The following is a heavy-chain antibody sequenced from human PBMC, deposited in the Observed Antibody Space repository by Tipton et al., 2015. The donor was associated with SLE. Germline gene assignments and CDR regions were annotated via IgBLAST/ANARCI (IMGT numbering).Heavy chain of an antibody. CDR1: GGSISNYY. Sequence: TLSLTCTVSGGSISNYYWSWIRQSPVKGLEFIGYIYYSGYTNYNPSLKSRVTMSVDMSKNQFSLELRSVTAADTAVYYCARLLTPAGTRFFDCWGDGTLLTVSS. V-gene: IGHV4-59*01. D-gene: IGHD1-1*01. CDR2: IYYSGYT. CDR3: ARLLTPAGTRFFDC. J-gene: IGHJ4*03.